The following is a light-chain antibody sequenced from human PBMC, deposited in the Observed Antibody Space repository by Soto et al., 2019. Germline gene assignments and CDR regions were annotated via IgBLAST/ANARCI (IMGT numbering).Light chain of an antibody. CDR3: QQYNDWPLT. Sequence: EIVMTQSPATLSVSPGERATLSCRASQNANSNLAWYQQKPGQTPRLLIYGASTRATGIPARFSGSGSGTEFTLTISSLQSEDFAIYYCQQYNDWPLTFGGGTKVEIK. CDR1: QNANSN. J-gene: IGKJ4*01. V-gene: IGKV3-15*01. CDR2: GAS.